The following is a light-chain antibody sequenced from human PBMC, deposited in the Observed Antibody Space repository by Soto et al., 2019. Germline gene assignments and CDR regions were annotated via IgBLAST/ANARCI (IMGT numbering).Light chain of an antibody. Sequence: EIVLTQSPATLSLSPGERATLSCRASQSISSHLAWYQQKPGQAPRLLIYGASNRATGIPARFSGRGSGTDFTLTISSLEPEDFAVYYCQQRIKWPLTFGGGTKVDIK. CDR2: GAS. J-gene: IGKJ4*01. CDR1: QSISSH. V-gene: IGKV3-11*01. CDR3: QQRIKWPLT.